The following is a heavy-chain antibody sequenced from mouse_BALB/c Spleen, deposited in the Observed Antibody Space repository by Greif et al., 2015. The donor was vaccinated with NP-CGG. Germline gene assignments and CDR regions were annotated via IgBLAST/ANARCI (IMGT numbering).Heavy chain of an antibody. V-gene: IGHV5-15*02. CDR1: GFTFSDYG. Sequence: EVNVVESGGGLVQPGGSRKLSCAASGFTFSDYGMAWVRQAPGKGPEWVAFISNLAYSIYYADTVTGRFTISRENDKNTLYLEMSSLRSEDTAMYYCARDYYGSSYWYFDVWGAGTTVTVSS. D-gene: IGHD1-1*01. J-gene: IGHJ1*01. CDR3: ARDYYGSSYWYFDV. CDR2: ISNLAYSI.